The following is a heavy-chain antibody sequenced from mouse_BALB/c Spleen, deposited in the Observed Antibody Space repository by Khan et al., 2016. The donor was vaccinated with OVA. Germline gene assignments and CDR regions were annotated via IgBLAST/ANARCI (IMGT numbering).Heavy chain of an antibody. CDR2: IWGGGST. Sequence: QVRLKESGPGLVAPSQSLSITCTVSGFSLTDYGVSWIRQPPGKGLEWLGLIWGGGSTYYNSVLKSRLSISKDNSKSQVFLKMNSLQTDDTAMYYCAKLLWSHYYAMDYWGQGTSVTVSS. CDR1: GFSLTDYG. CDR3: AKLLWSHYYAMDY. V-gene: IGHV2-6-5*01. J-gene: IGHJ4*01. D-gene: IGHD1-1*02.